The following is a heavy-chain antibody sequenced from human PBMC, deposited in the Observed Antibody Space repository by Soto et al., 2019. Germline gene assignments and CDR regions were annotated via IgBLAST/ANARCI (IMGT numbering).Heavy chain of an antibody. CDR2: INPDSGGT. D-gene: IGHD3-3*01. V-gene: IGHV1-2*02. Sequence: QVPLVQSGTEVKEPGASVKVSCKASGYTFTGYYIHWVRQVPGQGLEWMGWINPDSGGTNFAQKFQGRLTMTRDTSISTAYMELSRVRSDDTAVYYCGGFGGKYDFWGQGSLVTVSS. CDR3: GGFGGKYDF. J-gene: IGHJ4*02. CDR1: GYTFTGYY.